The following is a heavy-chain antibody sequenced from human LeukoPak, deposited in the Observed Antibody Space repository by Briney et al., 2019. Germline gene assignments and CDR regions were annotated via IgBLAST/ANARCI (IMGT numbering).Heavy chain of an antibody. CDR2: INSDGSST. D-gene: IGHD6-13*01. J-gene: IGHJ2*01. CDR3: ARGHGYSSSWYWYFDL. Sequence: GGSLRLSCAASGFTFSSYWMSWVRQAPGKGLVWVSRINSDGSSTSYADSVKGRFTISRDNAKNTLYLQMNSLRAEDTAVYYCARGHGYSSSWYWYFDLWGRGTLVTVSS. CDR1: GFTFSSYW. V-gene: IGHV3-74*01.